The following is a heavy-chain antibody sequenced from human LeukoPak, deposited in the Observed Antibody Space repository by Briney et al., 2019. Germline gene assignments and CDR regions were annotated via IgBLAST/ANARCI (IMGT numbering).Heavy chain of an antibody. CDR3: ARDNRNYDDYVWGSYRTYYFDY. J-gene: IGHJ4*02. CDR1: GYTFTGYY. V-gene: IGHV1-2*06. D-gene: IGHD3-16*02. CDR2: INPNSGGT. Sequence: ASVKVSCKASGYTFTGYYMHWVRQAPGQGLEWMGRINPNSGGTNYAQKFQGRVTMTRDTSISTAYMELSRLRSDDTAVYYCARDNRNYDDYVWGSYRTYYFDYWGQGTLVTVSS.